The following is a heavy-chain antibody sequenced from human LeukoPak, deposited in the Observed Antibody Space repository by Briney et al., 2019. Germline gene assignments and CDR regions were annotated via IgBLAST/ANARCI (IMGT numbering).Heavy chain of an antibody. Sequence: SVKVSCKASGGTFSSYAISWVRQAPGQGLEWMGGIIPIFGTANYAQKFQGRVTITADESTSTAYMELSSLRSEDTAVYYCARGAGDSSGWTHALDIWGQGTMVTVSS. D-gene: IGHD6-19*01. CDR3: ARGAGDSSGWTHALDI. CDR1: GGTFSSYA. V-gene: IGHV1-69*13. CDR2: IIPIFGTA. J-gene: IGHJ3*02.